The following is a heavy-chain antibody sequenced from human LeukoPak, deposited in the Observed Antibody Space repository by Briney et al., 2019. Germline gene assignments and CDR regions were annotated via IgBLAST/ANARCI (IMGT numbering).Heavy chain of an antibody. D-gene: IGHD6-19*01. V-gene: IGHV3-53*01. CDR3: ARGTSGWSPAPFDY. J-gene: IGHJ4*02. CDR2: IYSGGST. CDR1: GFTFSRYW. Sequence: PGGSPRLSCAASGFTFSRYWMSWVRQAPGKGLEWVSVIYSGGSTYYADSVKGRFTISRDNSKNTLYLQMNSLRAEDTAVYYCARGTSGWSPAPFDYWGQGTRVTVSS.